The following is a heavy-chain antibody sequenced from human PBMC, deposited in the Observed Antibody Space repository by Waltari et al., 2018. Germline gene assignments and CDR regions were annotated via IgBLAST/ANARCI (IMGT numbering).Heavy chain of an antibody. CDR2: IYHTGSS. Sequence: QVQLRESGPGLVRSSETLSLTCTVSGHSVNNDFYWAWIRQSPGGGLEWIASIYHTGSSHYNSSLKSRVCISTDMSTKQFFLTLTHLTAADTAVYYCAEEGNTTAGLFDSWGQGTLVTVSS. D-gene: IGHD6-25*01. V-gene: IGHV4-38-2*02. J-gene: IGHJ4*02. CDR3: AEEGNTTAGLFDS. CDR1: GHSVNNDFY.